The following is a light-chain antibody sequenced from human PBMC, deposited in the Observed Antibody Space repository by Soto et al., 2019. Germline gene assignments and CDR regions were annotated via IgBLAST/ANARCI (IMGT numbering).Light chain of an antibody. CDR3: QQYGSSPGFT. CDR2: GAS. V-gene: IGKV3-20*01. Sequence: EIVLTQSPGTLSLSPGERATLSCRASQSVSSSYLAWYQQKPGQAPRLLIYGASSSATGILDRFSGSGAGTEVTLTTSRLEPEDFAVYYYQQYGSSPGFTFGPGTKVDIK. CDR1: QSVSSSY. J-gene: IGKJ3*01.